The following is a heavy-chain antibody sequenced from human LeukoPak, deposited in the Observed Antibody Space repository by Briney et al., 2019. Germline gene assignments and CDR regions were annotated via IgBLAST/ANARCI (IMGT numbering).Heavy chain of an antibody. CDR2: IYHSGST. Sequence: SETLSLTCAVSGGSISSSNWWSWVRQPPGKGLEWIAKIYHSGSTNYNPSLKSRVTISVDKSKNQFSLKLSSVTAADTAVYYCARERVGGGYCSGGRCPFYYYYGMDVWGKGTTVTVSS. J-gene: IGHJ6*04. D-gene: IGHD2-15*01. CDR3: ARERVGGGYCSGGRCPFYYYYGMDV. V-gene: IGHV4-4*02. CDR1: GGSISSSNW.